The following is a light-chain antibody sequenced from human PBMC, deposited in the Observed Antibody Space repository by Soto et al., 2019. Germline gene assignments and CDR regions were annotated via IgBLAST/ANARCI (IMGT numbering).Light chain of an antibody. J-gene: IGKJ2*01. CDR3: HQYDNVPQT. Sequence: DIQMTQSPSSLSASVGDRVTITCQASQDISNFLNWYQQKPGKAPKLLIYDASNLQTGVPSRFSGSGSGTDFTFTISSLQPEDSATYHCHQYDNVPQTFGQGTKLEIK. V-gene: IGKV1-33*01. CDR1: QDISNF. CDR2: DAS.